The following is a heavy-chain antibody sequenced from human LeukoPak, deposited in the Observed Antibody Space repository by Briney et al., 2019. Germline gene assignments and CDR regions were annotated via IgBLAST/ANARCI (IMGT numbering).Heavy chain of an antibody. V-gene: IGHV4-59*08. D-gene: IGHD6-13*01. CDR1: GGSISSYY. CDR3: ARQRGSSSSWYFDY. J-gene: IGHJ4*02. CDR2: IYYSGST. Sequence: SETLSLTCTVSGGSISSYYWSWIRQPPGKGLEWIGYIYYSGSTNYNPSHKSRVTISVDTSKNQFSLKLSSVTAADTAVYYCARQRGSSSSWYFDYWGQGTLVTVSS.